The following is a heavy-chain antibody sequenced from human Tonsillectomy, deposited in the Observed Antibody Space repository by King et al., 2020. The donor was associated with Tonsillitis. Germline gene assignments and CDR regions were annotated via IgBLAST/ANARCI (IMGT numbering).Heavy chain of an antibody. Sequence: EVQLVESGGGSVRPGGSVRLSCAASGFTFNNAWMSWVRQAPGKGLEWVGLIKRKIDGGTTDYATPVKGRFTISRDDSKNTLYLQMNSLKTEDTAVYYCTTVGYFYHSYDYWGQGALVSVSS. D-gene: IGHD3-22*01. CDR3: TTVGYFYHSYDY. V-gene: IGHV3-15*01. CDR1: GFTFNNAW. CDR2: IKRKIDGGTT. J-gene: IGHJ4*02.